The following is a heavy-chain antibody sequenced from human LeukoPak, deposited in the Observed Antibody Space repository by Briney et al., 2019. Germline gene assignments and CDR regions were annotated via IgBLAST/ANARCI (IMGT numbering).Heavy chain of an antibody. Sequence: PSETLSLTCTVSSGSISSYYWNWIRHPPGKGREWIGYIYYSGSTNYNPSLKSRVTISVDTSKNHFSLKLSSVTASDTAVYYCARGEDYYDQWYFDYWGQGTLVSVSS. V-gene: IGHV4-59*12. CDR3: ARGEDYYDQWYFDY. D-gene: IGHD3-22*01. J-gene: IGHJ4*02. CDR2: IYYSGST. CDR1: SGSISSYY.